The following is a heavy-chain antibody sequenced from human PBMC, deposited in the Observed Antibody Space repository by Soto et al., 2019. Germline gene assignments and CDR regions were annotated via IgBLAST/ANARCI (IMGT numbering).Heavy chain of an antibody. CDR1: GVTFSSYA. CDR2: ISGSGGST. J-gene: IGHJ4*02. CDR3: AKAIGRDGYKNIDY. D-gene: IGHD5-12*01. Sequence: XGSLSLSCSAAGVTFSSYAMSWFRQAPGKGLEWVSAISGSGGSTYYADSVKGRFTISRDNSKNTLYLQMNSLRAEDTAVYYCAKAIGRDGYKNIDYCGKGDLVTVSS. V-gene: IGHV3-23*01.